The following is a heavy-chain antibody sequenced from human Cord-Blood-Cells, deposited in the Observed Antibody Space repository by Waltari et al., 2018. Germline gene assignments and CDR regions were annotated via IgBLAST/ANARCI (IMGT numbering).Heavy chain of an antibody. D-gene: IGHD6-19*01. V-gene: IGHV1-69*04. CDR3: ARGSGIAVAGNFDY. CDR1: GGPFTGNA. Sequence: QVQLVQSGAELKKPGSSLKVSCKASGGPFTGNAIGGVRKAPGQGLEWMGGIIPILGIANYAQKFQGRVTITADESTSTAYMELSSLRSEDTAVYYCARGSGIAVAGNFDYWGQGTLVTVSS. CDR2: IIPILGIA. J-gene: IGHJ4*02.